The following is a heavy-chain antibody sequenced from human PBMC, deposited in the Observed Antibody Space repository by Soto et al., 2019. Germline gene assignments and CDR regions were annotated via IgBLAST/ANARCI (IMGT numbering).Heavy chain of an antibody. CDR1: GYSFTSYW. CDR2: IDPSDSYT. V-gene: IGHV5-10-1*01. CDR3: ARHPLAVAGMGESIPYYYYGMDV. D-gene: IGHD6-19*01. J-gene: IGHJ6*02. Sequence: PGASLKISCKGSGYSFTSYWISWVRQMPGKGLEWMGRIDPSDSYTNYSPSFQGHVTISADKSISTAYLQWSSLKASDTAMYYCARHPLAVAGMGESIPYYYYGMDVWGQGTTVTVSS.